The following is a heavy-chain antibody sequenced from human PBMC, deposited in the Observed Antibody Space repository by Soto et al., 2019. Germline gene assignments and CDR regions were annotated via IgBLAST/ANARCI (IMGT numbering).Heavy chain of an antibody. D-gene: IGHD1-26*01. Sequence: SETLSLTCAVHGGSFSGYYWDWIRQPPREGLEWIGEVNHGGTSNYNPSLKSRAIISVDTSKNLFSLKLTSVTAADTAMYYCARPQFSGTYHDTFNIWGQGTMVTVSS. CDR1: GGSFSGYY. CDR2: VNHGGTS. J-gene: IGHJ3*02. V-gene: IGHV4-34*01. CDR3: ARPQFSGTYHDTFNI.